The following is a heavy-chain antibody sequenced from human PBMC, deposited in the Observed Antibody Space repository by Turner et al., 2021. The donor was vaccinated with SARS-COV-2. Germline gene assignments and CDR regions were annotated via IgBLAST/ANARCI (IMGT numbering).Heavy chain of an antibody. CDR3: ASPFDY. CDR2: IDSSSSTI. V-gene: IGHV3-48*02. Sequence: EVPLFECGGGLVQVGGSLGLACVASGFTFSTHGMTWVRQAPEKGLEWVSYIDSSSSTIYYADSVKGRFTISRDNAKNSLYLQMNSLRDDETAVDYCASPFDYWGQGTLVTVSS. J-gene: IGHJ4*02. CDR1: GFTFSTHG.